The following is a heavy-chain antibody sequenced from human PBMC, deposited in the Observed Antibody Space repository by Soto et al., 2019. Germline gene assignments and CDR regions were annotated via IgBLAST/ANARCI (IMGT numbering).Heavy chain of an antibody. CDR1: GFTFIGYA. J-gene: IGHJ6*03. CDR3: AKEGGYGRWSDYYMDV. CDR2: ISGSGGST. D-gene: IGHD5-12*01. Sequence: GGSKRLSSTAAGFTFIGYARSWVRQKPGKGLEWGSAISGSGGSTYYADSVKGRFTISRDNSKNTLYLQMNSLRAEDTAVYYCAKEGGYGRWSDYYMDVWGKGTTVTVSS. V-gene: IGHV3-23*01.